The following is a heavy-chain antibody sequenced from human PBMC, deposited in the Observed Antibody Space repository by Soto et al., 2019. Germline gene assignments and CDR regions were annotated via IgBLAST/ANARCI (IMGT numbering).Heavy chain of an antibody. CDR3: ARGLQSLFDY. J-gene: IGHJ4*02. CDR2: IWFDGNKQ. Sequence: GGSLRLSCAASGFTFGNYGMHWVRQAPGKGLEWVAVIWFDGNKQHYADSVKGRFAISRDNSKNTLYVQMTSLRAEDTAVYYCARGLQSLFDYWGQGTLVTVS. V-gene: IGHV3-33*01. CDR1: GFTFGNYG.